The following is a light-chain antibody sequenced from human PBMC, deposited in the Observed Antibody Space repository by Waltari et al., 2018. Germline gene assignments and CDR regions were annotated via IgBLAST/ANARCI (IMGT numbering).Light chain of an antibody. CDR3: QQYGGSLFT. CDR2: GAS. V-gene: IGKV3-20*01. CDR1: QSVSSSY. Sequence: EIVLTQSPGTLSLSPGERATLSCRASQSVSSSYLAWYQQKPGQAPRLLIYGASSRATGSPDRFSGSGSGTDFTLTISRLEPEDVAVYYCQQYGGSLFTFGPGTKVDIK. J-gene: IGKJ3*01.